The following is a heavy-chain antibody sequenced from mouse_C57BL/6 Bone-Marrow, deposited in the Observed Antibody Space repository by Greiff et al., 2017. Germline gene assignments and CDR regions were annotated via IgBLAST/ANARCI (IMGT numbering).Heavy chain of an antibody. V-gene: IGHV5-16*01. D-gene: IGHD1-2*01. CDR1: GFTFSDYY. J-gene: IGHJ1*03. Sequence: EVQVVESEGGLVQPGSSMKLSCTASGFTFSDYYMAWVRQVPEKGLEWVANINYDGSSTYYLDSLKSRFIISRDNAKNLLYLQMSSRKSEDTATYYCARDGDYYGLTRGYFDVWGTGTTVTVSS. CDR2: INYDGSST. CDR3: ARDGDYYGLTRGYFDV.